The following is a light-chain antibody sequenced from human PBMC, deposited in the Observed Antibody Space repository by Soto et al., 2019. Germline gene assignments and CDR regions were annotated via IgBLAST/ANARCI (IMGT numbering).Light chain of an antibody. V-gene: IGLV1-44*01. CDR2: STN. CDR1: SSNIESNT. Sequence: QSAVTQPPSASGTPGQRVTISCSGSSSNIESNTVNWYQQLPGTAPKLLIYSTNQRPSGVPDRFSGSKSGTSASLAISGLQSEDEADYYCAAWDDSLKGWVFGGGTKLNVL. CDR3: AAWDDSLKGWV. J-gene: IGLJ3*02.